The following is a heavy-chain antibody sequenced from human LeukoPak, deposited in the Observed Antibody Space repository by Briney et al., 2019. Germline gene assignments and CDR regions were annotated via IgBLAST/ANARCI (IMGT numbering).Heavy chain of an antibody. CDR1: GYTFTSYD. D-gene: IGHD3-10*01. V-gene: IGHV1-8*01. J-gene: IGHJ6*02. Sequence: ASVKVSCKASGYTFTSYDINWVRQATGQGLEWMGWMNPNSGNTGYAQKFQGRVTMTRNTSISTAYMELSSLRSEDTAVYYCAQGITTVRGVTYYYYGMDVWGQGTTVTVSS. CDR3: AQGITTVRGVTYYYYGMDV. CDR2: MNPNSGNT.